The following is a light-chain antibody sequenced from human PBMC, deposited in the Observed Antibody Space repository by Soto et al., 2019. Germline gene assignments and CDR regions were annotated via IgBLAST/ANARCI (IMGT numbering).Light chain of an antibody. Sequence: QSALTQPASVSGSPGQSITISCTGTSSDVGGYNYVSWYQQHPGKAPKLMIYEVSNRPSGVSTRFSGSKSGNTASLTISGLQADHEADYYCSSYTSSSPYVFGTGTKVTVL. V-gene: IGLV2-14*01. CDR2: EVS. J-gene: IGLJ1*01. CDR1: SSDVGGYNY. CDR3: SSYTSSSPYV.